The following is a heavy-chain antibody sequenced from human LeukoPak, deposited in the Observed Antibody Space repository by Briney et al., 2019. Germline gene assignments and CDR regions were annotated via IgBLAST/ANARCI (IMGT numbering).Heavy chain of an antibody. J-gene: IGHJ4*02. CDR3: ARTSDRDRFDY. V-gene: IGHV4-39*07. CDR1: GGSISGSSYY. Sequence: SETLSLTCTVSGGSISGSSYYWGWIRQPPGKGLEWIGSIYYSGSTYYNPSLKSRVTISVDTSKNQFSLKLSSVTAADTAVYYCARTSDRDRFDYWGQGTLVTVSS. CDR2: IYYSGST. D-gene: IGHD5-24*01.